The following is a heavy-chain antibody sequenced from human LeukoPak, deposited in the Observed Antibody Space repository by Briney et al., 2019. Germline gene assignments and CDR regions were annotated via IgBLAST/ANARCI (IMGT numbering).Heavy chain of an antibody. Sequence: ASVKVSCVASGYTFTHHGITWVRQAPGQGLEWMGWISAYNGDTKYAQNFKGRVTMTTDSSTSTAYMELRSLRSDDTAVYFCARDPSNTSGWFQYFDLWGRGTLVTVPS. CDR3: ARDPSNTSGWFQYFDL. CDR1: GYTFTHHG. V-gene: IGHV1-18*01. D-gene: IGHD6-19*01. J-gene: IGHJ2*01. CDR2: ISAYNGDT.